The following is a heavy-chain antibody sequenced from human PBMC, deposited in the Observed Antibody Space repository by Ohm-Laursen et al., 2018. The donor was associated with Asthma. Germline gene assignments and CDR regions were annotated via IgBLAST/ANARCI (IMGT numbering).Heavy chain of an antibody. CDR2: IYYSGST. V-gene: IGHV4-31*03. D-gene: IGHD3-22*01. Sequence: SQTLSLTCTVSAGSISSGGYYWSWIRQHPGKGPEWSGDIYYSGSTYYNPSLKSRVTISVDTSKNQFSMQLTSVTTVDKDVYYCARGSFYYESTGYYFFDHWGQGALVTVSS. CDR3: ARGSFYYESTGYYFFDH. CDR1: AGSISSGGYY. J-gene: IGHJ4*02.